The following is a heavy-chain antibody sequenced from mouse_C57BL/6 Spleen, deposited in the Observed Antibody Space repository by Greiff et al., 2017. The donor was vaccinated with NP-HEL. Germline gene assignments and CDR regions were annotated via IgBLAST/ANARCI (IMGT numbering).Heavy chain of an antibody. D-gene: IGHD2-3*01. J-gene: IGHJ4*01. V-gene: IGHV1-81*01. CDR3: ARSVYDPSYYYAMDY. CDR2: IYPRSGNT. Sequence: QVHVKQSGAELARPGASVKLSCKASGYTFTSYGISWVKQRTGQGLEWIGEIYPRSGNTYYNEKFKGKATLTADKSSSTAYMELRSLTSEDSAVYFCARSVYDPSYYYAMDYWGQGTSVTVSS. CDR1: GYTFTSYG.